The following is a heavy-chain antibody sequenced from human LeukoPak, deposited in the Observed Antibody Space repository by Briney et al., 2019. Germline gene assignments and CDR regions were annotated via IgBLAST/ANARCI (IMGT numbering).Heavy chain of an antibody. D-gene: IGHD6-13*01. Sequence: ASVKVSCKASGYTFTNYGISWVRQAPGQGLEWMGWISAYNGNTNYAQKLQGRVTMTTDTSTSTAYMELRSLRSDDTAVYYCARDPLRVEGSSWTGSLGCWFDPWGQGTLVTVSS. J-gene: IGHJ5*02. CDR2: ISAYNGNT. V-gene: IGHV1-18*01. CDR3: ARDPLRVEGSSWTGSLGCWFDP. CDR1: GYTFTNYG.